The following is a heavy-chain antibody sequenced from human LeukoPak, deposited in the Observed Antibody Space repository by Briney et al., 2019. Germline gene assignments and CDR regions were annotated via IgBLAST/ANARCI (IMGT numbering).Heavy chain of an antibody. V-gene: IGHV4-39*07. CDR3: ARAAAYSSSWYWFDP. J-gene: IGHJ5*02. Sequence: SETLSLTCTVSGDSISSSTDYWDWIRQPPGKGLEWIGNFYYNKYSHYNPSLKSRVTISVDTSKNQFSLKLSSVTAADTAVYYCARAAAYSSSWYWFDPWGQGTLVTVSS. CDR1: GDSISSSTDY. D-gene: IGHD6-13*01. CDR2: FYYNKYS.